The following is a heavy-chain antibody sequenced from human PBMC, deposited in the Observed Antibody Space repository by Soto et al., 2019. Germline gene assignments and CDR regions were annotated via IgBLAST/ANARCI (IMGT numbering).Heavy chain of an antibody. CDR3: ARLDFGVVKWFDP. D-gene: IGHD3-3*01. CDR1: GGTFSSYA. CDR2: IIPIFGTA. J-gene: IGHJ5*02. V-gene: IGHV1-69*13. Sequence: SVKVSCKASGGTFSSYAISWVRQAPGQGLEWMGGIIPIFGTANYAQKFQGRVTITADESTSTAYMELSSLRSEDTAVYYCARLDFGVVKWFDPWGQGTLVNV.